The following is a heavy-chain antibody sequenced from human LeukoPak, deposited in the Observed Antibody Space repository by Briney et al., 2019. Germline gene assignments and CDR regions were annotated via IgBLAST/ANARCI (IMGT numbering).Heavy chain of an antibody. Sequence: GGSLRLPCAASGFTFSSYWMSWVRQAPGKGLEWVANIKQDGSEKYYVDSVKGRFTISRDNAENSLYLQMNSLRAEDTAVYYCAREAARVVDAHFDYWGQGTLVTVSS. CDR3: AREAARVVDAHFDY. CDR1: GFTFSSYW. D-gene: IGHD2-15*01. CDR2: IKQDGSEK. J-gene: IGHJ4*02. V-gene: IGHV3-7*03.